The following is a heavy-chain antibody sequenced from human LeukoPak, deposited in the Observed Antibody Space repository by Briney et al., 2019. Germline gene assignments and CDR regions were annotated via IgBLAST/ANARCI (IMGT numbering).Heavy chain of an antibody. Sequence: SETLSLTCTVSGGSISSGDYYWSWIRQPPGKGLEWIGYIYYSGSTYYNPSLKSRVTISVDTSKNQFTLKLSSVTAADTAVYYCARVLVRGWFDPWGQGTLVTVSS. CDR3: ARVLVRGWFDP. V-gene: IGHV4-30-4*01. D-gene: IGHD3-10*01. CDR2: IYYSGST. CDR1: GGSISSGDYY. J-gene: IGHJ5*02.